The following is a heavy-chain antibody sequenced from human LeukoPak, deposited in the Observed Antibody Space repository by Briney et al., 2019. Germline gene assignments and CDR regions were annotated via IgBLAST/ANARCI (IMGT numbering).Heavy chain of an antibody. J-gene: IGHJ4*02. Sequence: GGSLRLSCAASAFTFSYYGMHWVRQAPGKGLEWVAVIWSNGNDVYYADSVKGRFAISRDNSKNTVYLQMNSLRAEDTAVYYCARGKYGGYFIDYWGQGTLVTVSS. CDR3: ARGKYGGYFIDY. CDR2: IWSNGNDV. V-gene: IGHV3-33*01. CDR1: AFTFSYYG. D-gene: IGHD5-12*01.